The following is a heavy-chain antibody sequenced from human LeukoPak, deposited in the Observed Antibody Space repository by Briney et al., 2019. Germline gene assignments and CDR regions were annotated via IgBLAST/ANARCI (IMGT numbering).Heavy chain of an antibody. CDR2: IYPDDYDT. V-gene: IGHV5-51*01. D-gene: IGHD5-12*01. CDR3: ARRSQDGSGYDSAWDYFDY. J-gene: IGHJ4*02. Sequence: KDGESLQISCKGSGYSFTNYWIGWVRQLPGDGLEWMGIIYPDDYDTKYSPSLQGQVTISADKSISTAYLQWSSLKASDTAMYYCARRSQDGSGYDSAWDYFDYWGQGTLVTVSS. CDR1: GYSFTNYW.